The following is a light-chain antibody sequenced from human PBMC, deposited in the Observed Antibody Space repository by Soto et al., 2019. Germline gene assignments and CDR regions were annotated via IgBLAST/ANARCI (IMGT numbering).Light chain of an antibody. V-gene: IGKV1-5*03. J-gene: IGKJ1*01. CDR1: QSINSR. CDR3: QHYNNYWT. Sequence: DIQMTQSPSTLSASVGDRVTITCRASQSINSRLAWYQQKPGKAPNLLIYKASSLESGVPSRFSGSGSGTAFTLTSSSLQPDDFATYYCQHYNNYWTFGQGTKVEIK. CDR2: KAS.